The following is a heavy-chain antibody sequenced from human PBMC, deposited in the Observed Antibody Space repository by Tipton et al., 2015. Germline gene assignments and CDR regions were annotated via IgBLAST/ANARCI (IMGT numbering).Heavy chain of an antibody. V-gene: IGHV4-39*01. D-gene: IGHD2-15*01. Sequence: TLSLTCAVSGGSVSSSSYYWGWIRQPPGKGLEWIGTIYYTGSTSYNPSLKSRVTISVDTSKNQFSLKLSSVTAADTAVYYCADPLYCSGGYFDYWGQATLVTVSS. CDR3: ADPLYCSGGYFDY. CDR2: IYYTGST. J-gene: IGHJ4*02. CDR1: GGSVSSSSYY.